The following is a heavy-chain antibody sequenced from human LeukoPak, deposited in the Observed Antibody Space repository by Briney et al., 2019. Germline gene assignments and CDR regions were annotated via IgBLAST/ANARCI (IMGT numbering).Heavy chain of an antibody. J-gene: IGHJ5*02. CDR2: VNAGNGNT. V-gene: IGHV1-3*03. CDR3: ARDWGWNCTNGVCYGGNWFDP. D-gene: IGHD2-8*01. CDR1: GYTFTSYA. Sequence: ASVKVSCKASGYTFTSYAMHWVRQAPGQRLEWMGWVNAGNGNTKYSQEFQGRVTITRDTSASTAYMELSSLRSEDMAVCYCARDWGWNCTNGVCYGGNWFDPWGQGTLVTVSS.